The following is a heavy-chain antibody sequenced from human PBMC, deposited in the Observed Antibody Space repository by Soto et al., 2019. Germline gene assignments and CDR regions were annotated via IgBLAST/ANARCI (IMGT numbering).Heavy chain of an antibody. Sequence: QLQLQESGPGLVKPSETLSLTCTVSGGSISSSSYYWGWIRQPPGKGLEWIGRIYYSGSTYYNPSLKSRVTISVDTSKNQFSLKLSSVTAADTAVYYCASELGYCSSTSCGWEADYWGQGTLVTVSS. CDR3: ASELGYCSSTSCGWEADY. D-gene: IGHD2-2*01. CDR2: IYYSGST. J-gene: IGHJ4*02. V-gene: IGHV4-39*01. CDR1: GGSISSSSYY.